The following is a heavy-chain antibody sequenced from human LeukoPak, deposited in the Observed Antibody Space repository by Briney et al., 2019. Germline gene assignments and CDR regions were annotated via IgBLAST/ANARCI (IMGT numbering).Heavy chain of an antibody. D-gene: IGHD5-12*01. J-gene: IGHJ6*03. CDR2: IYYSGST. Sequence: SETLSLTCTVSGGSISSYYWSWIRQPPGKGLEWIGYIYYSGSTNYNPSLKSRVTISVDTSKNQFSLKLSSVTAADTAVYYCARGQEYRGYAYYYYMDVWGKGTTVTISS. V-gene: IGHV4-59*01. CDR1: GGSISSYY. CDR3: ARGQEYRGYAYYYYMDV.